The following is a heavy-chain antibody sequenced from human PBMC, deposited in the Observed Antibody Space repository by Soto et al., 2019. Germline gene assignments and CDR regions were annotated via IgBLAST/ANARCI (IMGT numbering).Heavy chain of an antibody. D-gene: IGHD2-15*01. CDR3: ARDLGYCSGGTCYSVLDY. V-gene: IGHV3-7*03. Sequence: GGSLRLSCAASGFTFSSNWMNWVRQAPGKGPEWVANIKQDGSEKYYVDSVKGRFTISRDNAKNSLLLQMNSLRVEDTAVYYCARDLGYCSGGTCYSVLDYWGQGALVTVSS. CDR2: IKQDGSEK. J-gene: IGHJ4*02. CDR1: GFTFSSNW.